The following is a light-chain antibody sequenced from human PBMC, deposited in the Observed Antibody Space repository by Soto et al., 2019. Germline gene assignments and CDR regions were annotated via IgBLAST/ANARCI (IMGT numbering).Light chain of an antibody. Sequence: LMTQSPSSVSASVGDRVSINCRASQGISSWLAWYQQKPGKAPKLLISYASTLQSGVPSRFTGSGSGTNFTLTINSLRAEDFATYYCQQANSFPHTFGQGTKVDIK. CDR2: YAS. J-gene: IGKJ2*01. CDR3: QQANSFPHT. CDR1: QGISSW. V-gene: IGKV1-12*01.